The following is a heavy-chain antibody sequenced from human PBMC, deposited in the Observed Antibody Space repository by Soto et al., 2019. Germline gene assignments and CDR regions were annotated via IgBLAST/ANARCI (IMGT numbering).Heavy chain of an antibody. D-gene: IGHD2-2*01. J-gene: IGHJ6*02. Sequence: ASVKVSCKASGYTFTSYAMHWVRQAPGQRLESMGWINAGNGNTKYSQKFQGRVTITADKSTSTAYMELRSLRSDDTAVYYCAREIVLVPAAMIYYYYGMDVWGQGTTVTVSS. CDR3: AREIVLVPAAMIYYYYGMDV. CDR1: GYTFTSYA. CDR2: INAGNGNT. V-gene: IGHV1-3*01.